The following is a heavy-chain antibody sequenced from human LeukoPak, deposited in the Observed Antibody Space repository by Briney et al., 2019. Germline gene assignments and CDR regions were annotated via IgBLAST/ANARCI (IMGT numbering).Heavy chain of an antibody. D-gene: IGHD6-13*01. Sequence: GGSLRLSCAASGFTFSNYGMHWVRQAPGKGLEWVAFIRYDGSNKYYADSVKGRFTISRDNAKNSLYLQMNSLRAEDTAVYYCARDRIAAAGRYYYYYMDVWGKGTTVTVSS. J-gene: IGHJ6*03. V-gene: IGHV3-30*02. CDR2: IRYDGSNK. CDR3: ARDRIAAAGRYYYYYMDV. CDR1: GFTFSNYG.